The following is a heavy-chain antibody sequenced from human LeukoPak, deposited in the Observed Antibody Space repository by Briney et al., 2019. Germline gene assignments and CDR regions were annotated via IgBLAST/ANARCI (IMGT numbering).Heavy chain of an antibody. J-gene: IGHJ6*02. V-gene: IGHV4-34*01. Sequence: SETLSLTCAVYGGSFSGYYWSWIRQPPGKGLEWIGEINHSGSTNYNPSLKSRVTISVDTSKNQFSLKLSSVTAADTAVYYCARLPSGDVWGQGTTVTVSS. CDR1: GGSFSGYY. CDR2: INHSGST. CDR3: ARLPSGDV.